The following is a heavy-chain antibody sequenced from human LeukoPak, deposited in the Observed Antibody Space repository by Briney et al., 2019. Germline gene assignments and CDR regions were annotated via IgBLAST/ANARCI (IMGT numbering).Heavy chain of an antibody. CDR2: ISSNGGST. J-gene: IGHJ4*02. V-gene: IGHV3-64D*06. Sequence: GGSLRLSCSASGFTFSTYAMHWVRQAPGKGLEYVSAISSNGGSTYYADSVKGRFAISRDNSKNTLYLQMSSLRAEDTAVYYCVKEPSYCSGGGCHFDYWGQGTLVTVSS. CDR3: VKEPSYCSGGGCHFDY. D-gene: IGHD2-15*01. CDR1: GFTFSTYA.